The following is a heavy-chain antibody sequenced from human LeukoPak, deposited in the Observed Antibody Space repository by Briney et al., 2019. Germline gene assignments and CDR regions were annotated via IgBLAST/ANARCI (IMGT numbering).Heavy chain of an antibody. Sequence: GGSLRLSCAASGFTFSNYWMTWVRQAPGKGREWVANIKEDGSEKYFVDSVKGRFTISRDNAKNSLYLQMNSLRGEDTAVYYCGRNSGWRIDYWGQGTLVTVSS. D-gene: IGHD2-15*01. J-gene: IGHJ4*02. CDR2: IKEDGSEK. CDR3: GRNSGWRIDY. V-gene: IGHV3-7*04. CDR1: GFTFSNYW.